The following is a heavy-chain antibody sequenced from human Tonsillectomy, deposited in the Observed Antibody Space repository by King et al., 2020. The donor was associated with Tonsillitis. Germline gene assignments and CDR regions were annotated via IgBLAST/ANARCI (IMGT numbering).Heavy chain of an antibody. J-gene: IGHJ4*02. V-gene: IGHV3-48*01. D-gene: IGHD3-3*01. CDR1: GFTFSSYS. Sequence: VQLVESGGGLVQPGGSLRLSCAASGFTFSSYSMNWVRQAPGKGLEWISYITSTTNSIYYADSVRGRFTISRDNAKNSLYLQMNSLRAEDTAVYFCARGEQYFEFWSGYNYFDAWGQGTLVTVSS. CDR3: ARGEQYFEFWSGYNYFDA. CDR2: ITSTTNSI.